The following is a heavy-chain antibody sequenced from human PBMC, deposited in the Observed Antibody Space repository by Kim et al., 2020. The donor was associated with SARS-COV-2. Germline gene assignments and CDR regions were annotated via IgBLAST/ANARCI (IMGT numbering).Heavy chain of an antibody. J-gene: IGHJ4*02. D-gene: IGHD3-3*01. V-gene: IGHV3-48*02. Sequence: YNANDVKGRFTTSRDKAKNSLYLQMSSLRDEDTAVYYCARVSGFWSGFFDYWGQGTLVTVSS. CDR3: ARVSGFWSGFFDY.